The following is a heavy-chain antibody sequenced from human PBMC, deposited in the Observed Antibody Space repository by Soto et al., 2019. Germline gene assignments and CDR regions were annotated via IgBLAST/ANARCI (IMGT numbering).Heavy chain of an antibody. CDR3: ATDAENYYQSSGYYYAY. D-gene: IGHD3-22*01. J-gene: IGHJ4*02. CDR2: INPNSGVT. Sequence: QVQLVQSGAEVKKPGASVKVSCKGSGYTFTGYYIHWVRQAPGQGLEWMGYINPNSGVTNYEQKFQGMVSMTQDTSISTVYMERGRLRSDDTAVYWCATDAENYYQSSGYYYAYWGQGTLVTVSS. V-gene: IGHV1-2*02. CDR1: GYTFTGYY.